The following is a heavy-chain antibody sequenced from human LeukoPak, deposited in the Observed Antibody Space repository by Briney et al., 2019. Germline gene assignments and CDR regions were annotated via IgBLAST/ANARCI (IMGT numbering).Heavy chain of an antibody. D-gene: IGHD6-13*01. V-gene: IGHV3-23*01. Sequence: GGSLRLSCAPSGFIFRNYAMSWVRQAPGKGLEWVSAISGSGGSTYYADSVKGRFTISRDNSKNTLYLQMNSLRAEDTAVYYCAKGDTYSSSWYGFDYWGQGTLVTVSS. J-gene: IGHJ4*02. CDR3: AKGDTYSSSWYGFDY. CDR2: ISGSGGST. CDR1: GFIFRNYA.